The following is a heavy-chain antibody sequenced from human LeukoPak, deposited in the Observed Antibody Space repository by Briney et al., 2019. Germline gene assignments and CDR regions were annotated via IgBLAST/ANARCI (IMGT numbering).Heavy chain of an antibody. CDR2: ISAYNGNT. CDR1: GYTFTNYG. J-gene: IGHJ4*02. D-gene: IGHD2-2*01. V-gene: IGHV1-18*01. Sequence: ASVKVSCKTSGYTFTNYGISWVRQAPGQGLEWMGWISAYNGNTNYAQKLQGRVTMTTDTSTSTAYMELRSLRSDDTAVYYCARSWPIVVVPAASAAGDYWGQGTLVTVSS. CDR3: ARSWPIVVVPAASAAGDY.